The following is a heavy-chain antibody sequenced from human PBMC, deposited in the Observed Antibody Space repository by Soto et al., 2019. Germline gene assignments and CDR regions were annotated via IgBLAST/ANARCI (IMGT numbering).Heavy chain of an antibody. CDR2: INPNSGGT. CDR1: GYTFTGYY. J-gene: IGHJ4*02. V-gene: IGHV1-2*04. D-gene: IGHD6-13*01. Sequence: ASVKVSCKASGYTFTGYYMHWVRQAPGQGLEWMGWINPNSGGTNYAQKFQGWVTMTRDTSISTAYMELSRLRSDDTAVYYCAISRYIARVIAADYYFDYWGQGTLVTVAS. CDR3: AISRYIARVIAADYYFDY.